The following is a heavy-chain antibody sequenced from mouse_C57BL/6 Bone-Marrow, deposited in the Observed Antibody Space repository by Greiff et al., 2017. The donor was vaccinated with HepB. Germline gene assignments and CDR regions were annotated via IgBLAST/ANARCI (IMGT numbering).Heavy chain of an antibody. D-gene: IGHD2-2*01. CDR2: INPNYGTT. V-gene: IGHV1-39*01. J-gene: IGHJ2*01. CDR1: GYSFTDYN. Sequence: VQLQQSGPELVKPGASVKISCKASGYSFTDYNMNWVKQSNGKSLEWIGVINPNYGTTSYNQKFKGKATLTVDQSSSTAYMQLNSLTSEDSAVYYCAKEIYYGYEGGCYFDDWGQGTTLTVSS. CDR3: AKEIYYGYEGGCYFDD.